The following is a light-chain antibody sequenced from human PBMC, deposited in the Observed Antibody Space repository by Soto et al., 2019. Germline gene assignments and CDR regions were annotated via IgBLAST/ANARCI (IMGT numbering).Light chain of an antibody. CDR1: QTISSR. V-gene: IGKV1-5*03. Sequence: DIHMTQSPSTLSGSVGDRVTITCRASQTISSRLAWYQQKPGKAPKLLIYKASTLKSGVPSRFSGSGSGTEFTLTISSLQPDDFATYYCQHYNSYSEAFGQGTKVDIK. J-gene: IGKJ1*01. CDR2: KAS. CDR3: QHYNSYSEA.